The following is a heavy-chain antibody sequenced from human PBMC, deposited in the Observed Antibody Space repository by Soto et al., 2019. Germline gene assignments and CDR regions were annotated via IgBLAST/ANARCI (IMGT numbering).Heavy chain of an antibody. CDR3: ARADIVVVPAAMEYYYYYGMDV. Sequence: GASVKVSCKASGYTFTGYYMHWVRQAPGQGLEWMGWINPNSGGTNYAQKFQGRVTMTRDTSISTAYMELSRLRSDDTAVYYCARADIVVVPAAMEYYYYYGMDVWGQGTTVTVSS. CDR1: GYTFTGYY. V-gene: IGHV1-2*02. D-gene: IGHD2-2*01. J-gene: IGHJ6*02. CDR2: INPNSGGT.